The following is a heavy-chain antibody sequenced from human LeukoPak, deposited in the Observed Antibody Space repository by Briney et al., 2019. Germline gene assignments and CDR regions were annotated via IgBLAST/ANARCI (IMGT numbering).Heavy chain of an antibody. CDR1: GFTVSSNY. CDR3: ARLAAHYGLDV. V-gene: IGHV3-53*01. J-gene: IGHJ6*02. Sequence: GGSLRLSCAASGFTVSSNYMSWVRQAAGKGLEWVSVIYSGASTYYADSVKGRFTTSRDNSKNTLYLQMNSLRAEDTAVYYCARLAAHYGLDVWGQGTTVTVSS. CDR2: IYSGAST. D-gene: IGHD6-13*01.